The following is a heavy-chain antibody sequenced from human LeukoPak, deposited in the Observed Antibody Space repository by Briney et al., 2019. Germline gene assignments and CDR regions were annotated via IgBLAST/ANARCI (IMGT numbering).Heavy chain of an antibody. CDR3: ATSGSSSWWGGDYFDY. CDR2: ISSSSSTI. D-gene: IGHD6-13*01. CDR1: GFTFSSYS. Sequence: PGGSLRLSCAASGFTFSSYSMNWVRQAPGKGLEWVSYISSSSSTIYYADSVKGRFTISRDNAKNSLYLQMNSLRAEDTAVYYCATSGSSSWWGGDYFDYWGQGTLVTVSS. V-gene: IGHV3-48*01. J-gene: IGHJ4*02.